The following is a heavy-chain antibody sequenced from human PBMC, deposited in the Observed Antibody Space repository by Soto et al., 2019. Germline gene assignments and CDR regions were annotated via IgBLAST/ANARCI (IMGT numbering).Heavy chain of an antibody. V-gene: IGHV1-18*01. CDR1: GYTFTSYG. CDR2: ISAYNGNT. Sequence: QVQLVQSGAEVKKPGASVKVSCKASGYTFTSYGISWVRQAPGQGLEWTEWISAYNGNTNYAQKLQGRVTMTTDTSTSTANMELRGLRSDDTAVYYCAREGDRGYSASHYYYYGMDVWGQGTTVTVSS. D-gene: IGHD1-26*01. CDR3: AREGDRGYSASHYYYYGMDV. J-gene: IGHJ6*02.